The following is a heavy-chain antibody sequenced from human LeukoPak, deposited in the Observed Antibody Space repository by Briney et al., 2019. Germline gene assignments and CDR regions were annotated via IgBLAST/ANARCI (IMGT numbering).Heavy chain of an antibody. V-gene: IGHV3-74*01. CDR2: ISSDGSNT. J-gene: IGHJ4*02. CDR1: GFTFSNFW. D-gene: IGHD2/OR15-2a*01. CDR3: ARAGEYDSFDY. Sequence: GGSLTLSCAASGFTFSNFWMYWVRQPPGKGLVWVSRISSDGSNTNYADSVKGRFTISRDNAKNTLYLQMDSLRAEDTAVYYCARAGEYDSFDYWGQGTLVTVSS.